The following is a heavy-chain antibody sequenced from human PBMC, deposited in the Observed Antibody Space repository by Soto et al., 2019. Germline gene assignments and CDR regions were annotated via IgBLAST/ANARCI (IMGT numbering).Heavy chain of an antibody. D-gene: IGHD3-22*01. CDR2: IYPSGST. CDR3: ARDGNYYDNTGYPVWAFDN. V-gene: IGHV4-30-2*01. CDR1: GGSISSGGHS. Sequence: QLQLQESGSGLVKTSQTLSLTCAVSGGSISSGGHSWSWIRQPPGKGLEWIAYIYPSGSTHYNTSLESRVTISVDTSKNQFSLKLSSVTAADTAVYYCARDGNYYDNTGYPVWAFDNWGQGTMVTVSS. J-gene: IGHJ3*02.